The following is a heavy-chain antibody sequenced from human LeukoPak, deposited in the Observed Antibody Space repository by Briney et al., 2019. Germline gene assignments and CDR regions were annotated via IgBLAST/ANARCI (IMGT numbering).Heavy chain of an antibody. CDR3: GRDRPTGYYDY. CDR1: SYSISSGYY. CDR2: INHSGIT. D-gene: IGHD3-9*01. Sequence: SETLSLTCTVSSYSISSGYYWGWIRQPPGKGLEWIASINHSGITYYNPSLKSRVTISVDTSKNQFSLRVTSVTAADTAVYYCGRDRPTGYYDYWGQGTLVTVSS. J-gene: IGHJ4*02. V-gene: IGHV4-38-2*02.